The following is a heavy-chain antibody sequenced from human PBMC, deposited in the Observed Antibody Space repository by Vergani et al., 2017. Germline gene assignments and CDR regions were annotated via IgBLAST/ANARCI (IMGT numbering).Heavy chain of an antibody. CDR1: GGSISSGGYY. CDR2: IYYSGST. Sequence: QVQLQESGPGLVKPSQTLSLTCTVSGGSISSGGYYWSWIRQHPGKGLEWIGYIYYSGSTYYNPSLKSRVTIAVDTSKNQFSLKLSSVTAADTAVYYCARSETEWELAFDYWGQGTLVTVSS. D-gene: IGHD1-26*01. V-gene: IGHV4-31*03. J-gene: IGHJ4*02. CDR3: ARSETEWELAFDY.